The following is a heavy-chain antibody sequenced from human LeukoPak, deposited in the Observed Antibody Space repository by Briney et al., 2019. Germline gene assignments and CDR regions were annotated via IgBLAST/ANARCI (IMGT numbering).Heavy chain of an antibody. CDR1: GGTFSSYA. V-gene: IGHV1-2*02. D-gene: IGHD1-7*01. CDR2: INPNSGGT. CDR3: ARSPITGTTSFDY. Sequence: ASVKVSCKASGGTFSSYAISWVRQAPGQGLEWMGWINPNSGGTNYAQKFQGRVTMTRDTSISTVYMELSSLRSEDTVVYYCARSPITGTTSFDYWGQGTLVTVSS. J-gene: IGHJ4*02.